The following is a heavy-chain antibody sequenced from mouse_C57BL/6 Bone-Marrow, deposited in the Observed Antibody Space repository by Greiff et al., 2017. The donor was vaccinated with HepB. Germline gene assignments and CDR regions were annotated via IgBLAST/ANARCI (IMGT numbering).Heavy chain of an antibody. D-gene: IGHD1-1*01. V-gene: IGHV10-3*01. J-gene: IGHJ4*01. Sequence: EVKLVESGGGLVQPKGSLKLSCAASGFTFNTYAMHWVRQAPGKGLEWVARIRSKSSNYATYYADSVKDRFTISRDDSQSMLYLQMNNLKTEDTAMYYCVRGHYYGSSYGYAMDYWGQGTSVTVSS. CDR2: IRSKSSNYAT. CDR3: VRGHYYGSSYGYAMDY. CDR1: GFTFNTYA.